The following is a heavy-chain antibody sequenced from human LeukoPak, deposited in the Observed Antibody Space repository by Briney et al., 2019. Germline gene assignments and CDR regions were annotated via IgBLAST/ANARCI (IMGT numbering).Heavy chain of an antibody. V-gene: IGHV1-3*01. D-gene: IGHD6-19*01. Sequence: ASVKVSCKASGYTFTSYAMHWVRQAPGQRLEWMGWINAGNGNTKYSQKFLGRVTITRDTSASTAYMELSSLRSEDTAVYYCARASSGWRKTFDYWGQGTLVTVSS. CDR1: GYTFTSYA. CDR3: ARASSGWRKTFDY. CDR2: INAGNGNT. J-gene: IGHJ4*02.